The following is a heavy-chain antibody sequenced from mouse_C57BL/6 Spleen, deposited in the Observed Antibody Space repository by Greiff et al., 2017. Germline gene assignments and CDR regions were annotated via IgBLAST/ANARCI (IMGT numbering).Heavy chain of an antibody. D-gene: IGHD1-1*01. V-gene: IGHV1-15*01. CDR3: TPVLLRSYYFDY. CDR1: GYTFTDYE. Sequence: QVQLQQSGAELVRPGASVTLSCKASGYTFTDYEMHWVKQTPVHGLEWIGALDPETGGTAYNQKFKGKAILTADKSSSTAYMELRSLTSEDSAVYYCTPVLLRSYYFDYWGQGTTLTVSS. CDR2: LDPETGGT. J-gene: IGHJ2*01.